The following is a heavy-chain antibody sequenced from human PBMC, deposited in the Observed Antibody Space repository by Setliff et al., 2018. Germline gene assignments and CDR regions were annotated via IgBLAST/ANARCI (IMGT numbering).Heavy chain of an antibody. D-gene: IGHD1-26*01. Sequence: GGSLRLSCAASGFTFSGYSMNWVRQTPGKGLEWVSTISGGGDSTYYADSVMGRVTISRDNSKNSLFLQMNSLRVDDTAIYYCAKDGVGPTFTYFFDFWGQGSQVTVSS. V-gene: IGHV3-23*01. CDR2: ISGGGDST. CDR3: AKDGVGPTFTYFFDF. J-gene: IGHJ4*02. CDR1: GFTFSGYS.